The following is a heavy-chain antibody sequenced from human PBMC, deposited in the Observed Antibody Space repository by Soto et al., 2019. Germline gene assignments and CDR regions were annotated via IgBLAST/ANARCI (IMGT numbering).Heavy chain of an antibody. V-gene: IGHV1-69*06. CDR3: VRGTRPYYDSSGYRYYYYYGMDV. CDR2: IIPIFGTA. J-gene: IGHJ6*02. D-gene: IGHD3-22*01. Sequence: SVKVSCKASGGTFSSYAISWVRQAPGQGLEWMGGIIPIFGTANYAQKFQGRVTITADKSTSTAYMELSSLRSEDTAVYYCVRGTRPYYDSSGYRYYYYYGMDVWGQGTTVTVSS. CDR1: GGTFSSYA.